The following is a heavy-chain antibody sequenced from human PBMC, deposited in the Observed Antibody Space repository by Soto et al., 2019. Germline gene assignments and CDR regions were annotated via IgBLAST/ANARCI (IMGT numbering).Heavy chain of an antibody. CDR2: IIPIFGTP. V-gene: IGHV1-69*06. J-gene: IGHJ6*02. CDR1: GGTLSSSA. Sequence: QVQLVQSGAEVKKPGSSVKVSCQASGGTLSSSAISWVRQAPGQGLEWMGGIIPIFGTPTYAQKFQGRVTITADKSTSTAYLELSSLRSEDTAVYYCSRPELELAPYYYYAMAVWGQGTTVTVSS. CDR3: SRPELELAPYYYYAMAV. D-gene: IGHD1-7*01.